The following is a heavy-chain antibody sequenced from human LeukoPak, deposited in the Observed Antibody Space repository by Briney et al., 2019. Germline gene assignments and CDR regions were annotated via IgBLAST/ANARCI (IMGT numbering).Heavy chain of an antibody. J-gene: IGHJ4*02. V-gene: IGHV4-34*01. D-gene: IGHD6-13*01. CDR2: INHSGST. CDR3: ARRIAAAGTSIIDY. CDR1: GGSISSYY. Sequence: SETLSLTCTVSGGSISSYYWSWIRQPPGKGLEWIGEINHSGSTNYNTSLKSRVTISVDTSENQFSLKLSSVTAADTAVYYCARRIAAAGTSIIDYWGQGTLVTVSS.